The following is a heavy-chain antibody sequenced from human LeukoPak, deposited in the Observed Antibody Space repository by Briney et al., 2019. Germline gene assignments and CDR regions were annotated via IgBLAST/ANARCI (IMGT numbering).Heavy chain of an antibody. D-gene: IGHD6-19*01. CDR1: GYTFSSFG. CDR3: ARASIAVAGTAAGTGFDI. J-gene: IGHJ3*02. CDR2: ISGYNGNT. V-gene: IGHV1-18*01. Sequence: ASVKVSCKASGYTFSSFGISWVRQAPGQGLEWMGWISGYNGNTNYAQKLQGRVTMTTDTSTSTAYMELRSLRSDDTAVYYCARASIAVAGTAAGTGFDIWGQGTMVTVSS.